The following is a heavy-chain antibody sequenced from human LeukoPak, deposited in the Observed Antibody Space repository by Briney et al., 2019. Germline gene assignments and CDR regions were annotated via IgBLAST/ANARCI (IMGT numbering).Heavy chain of an antibody. Sequence: PSETLSLTCTVSGDSISSSTYYWGWIRQPPGKGLEWIATISYSGTTYYNPSLKSRVTISVDTSKNQFSLKLSSVTAADTAVYYCARGLAGFDYWGQGTLVTVSS. CDR3: ARGLAGFDY. J-gene: IGHJ4*02. CDR1: GDSISSSTYY. CDR2: ISYSGTT. V-gene: IGHV4-39*07. D-gene: IGHD6-13*01.